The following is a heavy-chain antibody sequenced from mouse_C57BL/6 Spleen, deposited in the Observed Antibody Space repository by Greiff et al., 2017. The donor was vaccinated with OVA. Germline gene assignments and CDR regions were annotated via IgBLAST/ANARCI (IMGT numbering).Heavy chain of an antibody. V-gene: IGHV14-2*01. CDR2: IDPEVGEP. J-gene: IGHJ2*01. Sequence: VQLQQSGAELVQPGASVKLSCTASGLNINDYYMPWVKQRPEQGLEWIGRIDPEVGEPKYDPTVQGKAPIPADPSSKTAYLQLSSRTSEDTAVYYCARGVITTVVEGDYWGQGTTLTVSS. D-gene: IGHD1-1*01. CDR3: ARGVITTVVEGDY. CDR1: GLNINDYY.